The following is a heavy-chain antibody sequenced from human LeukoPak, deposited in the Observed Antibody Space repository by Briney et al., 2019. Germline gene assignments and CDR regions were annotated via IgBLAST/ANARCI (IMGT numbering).Heavy chain of an antibody. D-gene: IGHD4-17*01. CDR3: AKESTVTPGNVNWFDT. CDR2: LSGSGGST. CDR1: GFMIDDYG. V-gene: IGHV3-23*01. Sequence: GGSLRLSCAASGFMIDDYGMTWVRQAPGKGLEWVSTLSGSGGSTYYADSVKGRFTISRDNSKDTLSLQMNSLRAEDTAVYYCAKESTVTPGNVNWFDTWGQGTLVNVSS. J-gene: IGHJ5*02.